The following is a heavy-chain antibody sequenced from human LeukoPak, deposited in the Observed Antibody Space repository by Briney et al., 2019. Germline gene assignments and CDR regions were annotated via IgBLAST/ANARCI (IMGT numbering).Heavy chain of an antibody. CDR2: MNPNSGNT. CDR1: GYAFTSYD. J-gene: IGHJ5*02. Sequence: ASVKVSCKASGYAFTSYDIDWVRQATGQGLEWMGWMNPNSGNTGYAQKFQGRVTMTRNTSISTAYMELSSLRSEDTAVYYCARGRQPNWFDPWGQGTLVTVSS. V-gene: IGHV1-8*01. CDR3: ARGRQPNWFDP. D-gene: IGHD1-14*01.